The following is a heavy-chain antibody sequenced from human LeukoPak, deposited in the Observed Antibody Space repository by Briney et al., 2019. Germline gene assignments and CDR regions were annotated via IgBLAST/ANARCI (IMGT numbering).Heavy chain of an antibody. J-gene: IGHJ4*02. V-gene: IGHV3-33*01. CDR3: ARAVAVETSFDY. D-gene: IGHD6-19*01. CDR1: GFTFSSYC. CDR2: IWYDGSNK. Sequence: PGRSLRLSCAASGFTFSSYCMHWVRQAPGKGLEWVAVIWYDGSNKYYADSVKGRFTISRDNSKNTLYLQMNSLRAEDTAVYYCARAVAVETSFDYWGQGTLVTVSS.